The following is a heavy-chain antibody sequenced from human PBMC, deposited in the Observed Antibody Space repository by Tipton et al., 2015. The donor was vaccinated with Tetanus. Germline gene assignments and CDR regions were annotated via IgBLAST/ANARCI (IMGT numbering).Heavy chain of an antibody. CDR2: ISSSGST. CDR3: ARGPSYSGAWYHC. J-gene: IGHJ4*02. D-gene: IGHD6-19*01. V-gene: IGHV4-61*08. CDR1: GGSVSGGDYH. Sequence: TLSLTCTVSGGSVSGGDYHWSWIRQPPGKGLEWLAYISSSGSTNSNYSLKSRITMSRDTSKNQFSLKLTSVAPADTAIYYCARGPSYSGAWYHCWGQGAMITVSP.